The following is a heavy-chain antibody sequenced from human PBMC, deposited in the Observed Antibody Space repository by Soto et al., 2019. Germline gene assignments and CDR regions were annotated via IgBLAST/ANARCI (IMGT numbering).Heavy chain of an antibody. D-gene: IGHD5-12*01. V-gene: IGHV3-21*01. J-gene: IGHJ3*02. CDR3: ARGDIVATTGDREDAFDI. CDR1: GFTFSSYS. Sequence: PGGSLRLSCAASGFTFSSYSMNWVRQAPGKGLEWVSSISSSSSSYIYYADSVKGRFTISRDNAKNSLYLQMNSLRAEDTAVYYCARGDIVATTGDREDAFDIWGQGTMVTVSS. CDR2: ISSSSSSYI.